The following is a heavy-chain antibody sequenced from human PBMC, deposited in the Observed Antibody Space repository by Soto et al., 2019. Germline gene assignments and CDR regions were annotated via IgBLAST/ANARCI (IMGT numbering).Heavy chain of an antibody. D-gene: IGHD3-10*01. Sequence: GESLKISCAASGFTFSSYAMSWVRQAPGKGLEWVSAISGSGDSTYYADSVKGRFTISRDNSKNTVYLQMYSLRAEDTAIYYCAKDRFFTMVRGIFDYWGQGTLVTVSS. J-gene: IGHJ4*02. CDR3: AKDRFFTMVRGIFDY. CDR2: ISGSGDST. CDR1: GFTFSSYA. V-gene: IGHV3-23*01.